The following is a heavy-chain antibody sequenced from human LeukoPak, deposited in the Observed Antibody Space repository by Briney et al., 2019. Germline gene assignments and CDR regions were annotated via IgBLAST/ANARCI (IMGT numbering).Heavy chain of an antibody. D-gene: IGHD3-22*01. CDR3: ARDRTLIR. J-gene: IGHJ4*02. CDR2: ISSSSSTI. CDR1: GFTFSSYS. Sequence: PGGSLRLSCAASGFTFSSYSMSWVRQAPGKGLEWVSYISSSSSTIYYADSVKGRFTISRDNAKNSLYLQMNTRRAEDTAVYYCARDRTLIRWGQGTLVTVSS. V-gene: IGHV3-48*01.